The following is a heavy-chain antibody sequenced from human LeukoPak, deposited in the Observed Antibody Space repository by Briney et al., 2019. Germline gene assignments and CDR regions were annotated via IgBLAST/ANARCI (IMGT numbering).Heavy chain of an antibody. Sequence: ASVKVSCKASGYTFTSYGISWVRQAPGQGLEWMGWISAYNGNTNYARRLQGRVTMTTDTSTSTVYMELSSLRSEDTAVYYCASCRYYYYMDVWGKGTTVTVSS. CDR1: GYTFTSYG. J-gene: IGHJ6*03. V-gene: IGHV1-18*01. CDR2: ISAYNGNT. CDR3: ASCRYYYYMDV.